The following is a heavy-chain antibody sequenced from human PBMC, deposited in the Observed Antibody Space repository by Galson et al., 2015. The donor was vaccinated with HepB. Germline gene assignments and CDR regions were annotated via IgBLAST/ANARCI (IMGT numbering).Heavy chain of an antibody. CDR2: TFYKSRWNT. Sequence: CAISGDSVSSKSSLWNWIRRSPSGGLEWLGRTFYKSRWNTEYGASVRGRAIISPDTSKNQVSLVLNSVTPQDTGTYYCVREGTYYFDYWGPGTLVTVSS. CDR3: VREGTYYFDY. V-gene: IGHV6-1*01. J-gene: IGHJ4*02. CDR1: GDSVSSKSSL. D-gene: IGHD3-10*01.